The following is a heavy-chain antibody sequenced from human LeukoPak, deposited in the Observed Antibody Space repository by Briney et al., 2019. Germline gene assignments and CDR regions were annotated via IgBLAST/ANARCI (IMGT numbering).Heavy chain of an antibody. J-gene: IGHJ6*02. CDR1: GGSISSYY. Sequence: SETLSLTCTVSGGSISSYYWSWIRQPAGKGLEWIGRIYTSGSTNYNPSLKSRVTMSVDTSKNQFSLKLSSVTAADTAVYYCARDTIAAAGTHYYYGMDVWGQGTTDTVSS. CDR3: ARDTIAAAGTHYYYGMDV. CDR2: IYTSGST. D-gene: IGHD6-13*01. V-gene: IGHV4-4*07.